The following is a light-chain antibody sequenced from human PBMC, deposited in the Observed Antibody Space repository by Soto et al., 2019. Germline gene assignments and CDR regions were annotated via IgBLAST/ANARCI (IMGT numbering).Light chain of an antibody. CDR2: AAS. J-gene: IGKJ2*01. CDR1: QRISWY. CDR3: QQTYSTPQNT. V-gene: IGKV1-39*01. Sequence: DIQMTQSPSSLSASVGDSVTITCRASQRISWYLNWYQQKPGKAPKLLIYAASSLQSGVPSRFSGSGSGTDFTLTISSMQPEDFATYYCQQTYSTPQNTFGQGNKLEI.